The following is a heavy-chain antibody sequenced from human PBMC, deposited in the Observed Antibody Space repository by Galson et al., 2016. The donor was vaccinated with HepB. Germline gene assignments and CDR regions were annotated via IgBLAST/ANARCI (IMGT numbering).Heavy chain of an antibody. V-gene: IGHV3-48*02. CDR1: GFTFSNYN. Sequence: SLRLSCAASGFTFSNYNMNWVRQAPGKGLEWISYITSSSTTIYYAASVEGRFTISRDDAKNSLYLQMNSLRDEDTAVYYCARGSNDFWSGYDSWYFDLWGRGTLVTVSS. CDR3: ARGSNDFWSGYDSWYFDL. CDR2: ITSSSTTI. D-gene: IGHD3-3*01. J-gene: IGHJ2*01.